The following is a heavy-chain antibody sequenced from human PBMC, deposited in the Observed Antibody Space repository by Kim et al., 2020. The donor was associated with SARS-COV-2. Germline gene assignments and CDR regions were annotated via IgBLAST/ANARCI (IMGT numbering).Heavy chain of an antibody. CDR3: VKDRRTGGIVGASFDY. D-gene: IGHD1-26*01. CDR2: ISSNGGST. CDR1: GFTFSSYG. Sequence: GGSLRLSCSASGFTFSSYGMHWVRQAPGKGLEYVSAISSNGGSTYYADSVKGRFTISRENSKNTLYLQMSSLRDEDTAVYYCVKDRRTGGIVGASFDYWGQGTLVTVSS. J-gene: IGHJ4*02. V-gene: IGHV3-64D*06.